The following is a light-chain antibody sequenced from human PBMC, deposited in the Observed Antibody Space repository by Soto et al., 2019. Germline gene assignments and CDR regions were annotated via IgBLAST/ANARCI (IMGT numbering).Light chain of an antibody. V-gene: IGLV2-11*01. J-gene: IGLJ1*01. Sequence: QSALTQPRSVSGSPGQSVTISCTGSSSDVGGYNYVSWYQQHPGKAPKLIIYDVSKRPSGVPDRFSGSKSGNTASLTISGLQAEDDADYYCCSYTSSNTRVFGTGTKVTVL. CDR2: DVS. CDR1: SSDVGGYNY. CDR3: CSYTSSNTRV.